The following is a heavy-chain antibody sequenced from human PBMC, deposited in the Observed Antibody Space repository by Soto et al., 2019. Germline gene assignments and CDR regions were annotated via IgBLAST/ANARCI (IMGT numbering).Heavy chain of an antibody. Sequence: KASETLSLTCTVSGGSISSGDYYWSWIRQPPGKGLEWIGYIYYSGSTYYNPSLKSRVTISVDTSKNQFSLKLSSVTAADTAVYYCARAAAIGPFDPWGQGTLVTVSS. D-gene: IGHD2-2*02. CDR3: ARAAAIGPFDP. CDR2: IYYSGST. CDR1: GGSISSGDYY. V-gene: IGHV4-30-4*01. J-gene: IGHJ5*02.